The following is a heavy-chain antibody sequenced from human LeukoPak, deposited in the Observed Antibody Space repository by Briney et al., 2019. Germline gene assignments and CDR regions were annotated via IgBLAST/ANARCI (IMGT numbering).Heavy chain of an antibody. J-gene: IGHJ6*02. D-gene: IGHD3-10*01. Sequence: SETLSLTCTVSGGSISSYYWSLIRQPPGKGLEWIGYIYYSGSTNYNPSLKSRVTISVDTSKNQFSLKLSSVTAADTAVYYCARSITMVRGVIVPYYYYGMDVWGQGTTVTVSS. CDR3: ARSITMVRGVIVPYYYYGMDV. V-gene: IGHV4-59*01. CDR1: GGSISSYY. CDR2: IYYSGST.